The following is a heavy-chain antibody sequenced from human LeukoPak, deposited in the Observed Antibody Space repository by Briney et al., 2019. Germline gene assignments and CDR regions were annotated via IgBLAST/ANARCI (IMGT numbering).Heavy chain of an antibody. J-gene: IGHJ6*02. Sequence: GASVKVSCKASGYTFTSYGISWVRQAPGQGLEWMGWISAYNGNTNYALKLQGRVTMTTDTSTSTAYMELRSLRSDDTAVYYCARERELRFLEWLSDYYGMDVWGQGTTVTVSS. CDR3: ARERELRFLEWLSDYYGMDV. V-gene: IGHV1-18*01. CDR2: ISAYNGNT. CDR1: GYTFTSYG. D-gene: IGHD3-3*01.